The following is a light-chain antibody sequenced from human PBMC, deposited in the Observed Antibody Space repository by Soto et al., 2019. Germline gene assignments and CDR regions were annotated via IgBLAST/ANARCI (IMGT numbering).Light chain of an antibody. CDR1: QGINRN. CDR2: GAS. Sequence: VMTQSPGTLSVSPGESVTFSCRASQGINRNLAWSQQKPGQAPRLLISGASTGATGIPARFSGSGSGTDFTLTISRLEPEDFAVYYCQQYGSSGTFGQGTKVDIK. J-gene: IGKJ1*01. V-gene: IGKV3-20*01. CDR3: QQYGSSGT.